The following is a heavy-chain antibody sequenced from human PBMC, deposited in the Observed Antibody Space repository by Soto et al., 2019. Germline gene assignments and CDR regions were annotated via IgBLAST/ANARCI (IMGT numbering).Heavy chain of an antibody. CDR1: GYSFTSYW. CDR2: IYPGDSDT. Sequence: PGESLKISCKGSGYSFTSYWIGWVRQMPGKGLEWIGIIYPGDSDTRYSPSFQGQVTISADKSISTAYLPWSSLKASDTAMDYGARRLTGAGPFESWGQRTRVTVSS. D-gene: IGHD6-19*01. V-gene: IGHV5-51*01. J-gene: IGHJ3*02. CDR3: ARRLTGAGPFES.